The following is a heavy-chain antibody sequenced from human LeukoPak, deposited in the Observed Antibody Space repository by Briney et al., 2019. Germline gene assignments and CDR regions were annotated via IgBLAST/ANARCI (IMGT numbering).Heavy chain of an antibody. Sequence: SETLSLTCTVSGGSISSSSYYWGWIRQPPGKGLEWIGSIYYSGSTYYNPSLKSRVTISVDTSKNQFSLKLSSVTAADTAVYYCARHSSTRYYDFWSGFRGGMDVWGKGTTVTVSS. CDR1: GGSISSSSYY. CDR2: IYYSGST. D-gene: IGHD3-3*01. V-gene: IGHV4-39*01. CDR3: ARHSSTRYYDFWSGFRGGMDV. J-gene: IGHJ6*03.